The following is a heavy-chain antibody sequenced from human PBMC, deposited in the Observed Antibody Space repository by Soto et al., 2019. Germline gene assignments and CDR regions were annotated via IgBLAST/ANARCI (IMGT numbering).Heavy chain of an antibody. J-gene: IGHJ2*01. V-gene: IGHV3-23*01. Sequence: EVQLLESGGGLVQPGGSLRLSCAASGFTLSSYAMSWVRQAPGKGLEGVSVINNSGGDTYYADSVKGRFAISRDSSKNPLYRQINSLRAEDTAVYYCAKDSDYRDRIFRDFDLWGRGTLVTVSS. CDR3: AKDSDYRDRIFRDFDL. CDR1: GFTLSSYA. CDR2: INNSGGDT. D-gene: IGHD2-15*01.